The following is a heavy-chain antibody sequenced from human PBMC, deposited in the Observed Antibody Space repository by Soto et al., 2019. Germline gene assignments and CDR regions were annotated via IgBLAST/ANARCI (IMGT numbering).Heavy chain of an antibody. CDR1: GFTFSSYA. CDR3: AKDRQGSYFDY. J-gene: IGHJ4*02. D-gene: IGHD1-26*01. V-gene: IGHV3-23*01. CDR2: ISGSGVST. Sequence: EVQLLESGGGLVQPGGSLRLSCAASGFTFSSYAMNWVRQAPGKGLEWVSTISGSGVSTYYADSVKGRFTISRDNSKNMLYLQMNSLRAEDTAVYYCAKDRQGSYFDYWGQGTLVTVSS.